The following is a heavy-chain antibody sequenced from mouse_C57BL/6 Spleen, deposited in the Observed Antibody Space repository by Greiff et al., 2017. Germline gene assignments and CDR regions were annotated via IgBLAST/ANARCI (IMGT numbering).Heavy chain of an antibody. D-gene: IGHD2-5*01. CDR3: ARPYYSNYDFDY. CDR2: IDPADSYS. J-gene: IGHJ2*01. V-gene: IGHV1-69*01. Sequence: QVQLQQPGPELVMPGASVKLSCKASGYTFTSYWMHWVKQRPGQGLEWIGEIDPADSYSIYNQKFKGKSTLTVDKSSSTAYLQLSSLTSEDSAVYYCARPYYSNYDFDYWGQGTILTVSA. CDR1: GYTFTSYW.